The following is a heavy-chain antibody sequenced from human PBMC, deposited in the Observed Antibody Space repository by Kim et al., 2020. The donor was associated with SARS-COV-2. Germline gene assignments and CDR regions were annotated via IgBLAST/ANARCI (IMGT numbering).Heavy chain of an antibody. CDR1: GFTFSSYA. V-gene: IGHV3-23*01. CDR2: ISGSGGST. J-gene: IGHJ6*02. D-gene: IGHD2-21*02. Sequence: GGSLRLSCAASGFTFSSYAMSWVRQAPGKGLEWVSAISGSGGSTYYADSVKGRFTISRDNSKNTLYLQMNSLRAEDTAVYYCAKDKRYCGGDCYPYYYYGMDVWGQGTTVTVSS. CDR3: AKDKRYCGGDCYPYYYYGMDV.